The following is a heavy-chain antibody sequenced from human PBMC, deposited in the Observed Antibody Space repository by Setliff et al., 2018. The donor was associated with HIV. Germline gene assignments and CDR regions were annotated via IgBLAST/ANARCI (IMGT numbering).Heavy chain of an antibody. CDR2: IYYGGRT. CDR1: GGSISSSSYY. D-gene: IGHD3-3*01. Sequence: SETLSLTCTVSGGSISSSSYYWGWIRQPPGKGLEWIGGIYYGGRTYHNPSLKSRVTISVDTSKNHFSLKLSSVTAADTAVYYCARQSYDFWSGPLGFDYWGQGTLVTVSS. J-gene: IGHJ4*02. CDR3: ARQSYDFWSGPLGFDY. V-gene: IGHV4-39*01.